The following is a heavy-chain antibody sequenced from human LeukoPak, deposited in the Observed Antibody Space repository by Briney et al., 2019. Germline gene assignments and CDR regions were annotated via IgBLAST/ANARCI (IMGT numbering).Heavy chain of an antibody. Sequence: SETLSLTCAVSGGSISSSDWWSWVRQPPGKRLEWLGYIYYSGSTNYNPSLKSRVTISVDTSKNQFSLKLSSVTAADTAVYYCATAVAGTALHFDYWGQGTLVTVPS. CDR3: ATAVAGTALHFDY. V-gene: IGHV4-4*02. J-gene: IGHJ4*02. CDR2: IYYSGST. CDR1: GGSISSSDW. D-gene: IGHD6-19*01.